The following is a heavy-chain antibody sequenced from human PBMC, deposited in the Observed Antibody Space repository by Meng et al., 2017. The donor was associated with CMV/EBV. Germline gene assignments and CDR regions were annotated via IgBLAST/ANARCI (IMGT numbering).Heavy chain of an antibody. D-gene: IGHD3-3*01. V-gene: IGHV3-30-3*01. Sequence: VQLLESGGGLVQPGGSLRLSWAASGFTFSSYAMDWVRQAPGKGLEWVAVISYDGSNKYYADSVKGRFTISRDNSKNTLYLQMNSLRAEDTAVYYCARAEVGVVLAPGDYWGQGTLVTVSS. CDR1: GFTFSSYA. CDR3: ARAEVGVVLAPGDY. J-gene: IGHJ4*02. CDR2: ISYDGSNK.